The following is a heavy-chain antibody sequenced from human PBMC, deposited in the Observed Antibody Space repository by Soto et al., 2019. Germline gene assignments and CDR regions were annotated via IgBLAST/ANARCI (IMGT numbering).Heavy chain of an antibody. V-gene: IGHV3-30*18. J-gene: IGHJ4*02. D-gene: IGHD1-1*01. CDR2: IWYDGSNK. Sequence: QVQLVESGGGVVQPGRSLRLSCAASGFTFSNYGMHWVRQAPGKGLEWVAVIWYDGSNKYYADSVKGRFTVSRDNSKNTLFLQMNSLRAEDTAVYYCANDMGETGTPFYYFDYWGQGTLVTVSS. CDR3: ANDMGETGTPFYYFDY. CDR1: GFTFSNYG.